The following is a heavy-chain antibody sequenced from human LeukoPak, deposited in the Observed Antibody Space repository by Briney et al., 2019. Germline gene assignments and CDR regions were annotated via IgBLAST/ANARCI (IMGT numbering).Heavy chain of an antibody. Sequence: GGSLRLSCAASGFTFAEYGMHWARQAPDKGLDWVAVVSYDGIEKHYADSVEGRFTISRDNSQNTLFLQMNSLGVEDTAIYYCARGPFYGSGTFDFWGQGTLVTVSS. CDR3: ARGPFYGSGTFDF. CDR2: VSYDGIEK. V-gene: IGHV3-30*03. D-gene: IGHD3-10*01. CDR1: GFTFAEYG. J-gene: IGHJ4*02.